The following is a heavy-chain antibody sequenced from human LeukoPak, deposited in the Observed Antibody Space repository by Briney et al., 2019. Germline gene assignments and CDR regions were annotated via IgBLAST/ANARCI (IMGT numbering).Heavy chain of an antibody. J-gene: IGHJ4*02. CDR1: GGSISSSSYY. Sequence: SETLSLTCTVSGGSISSSSYYWGWIRQPPGKGLEWIGSIYYSGSTYYNPSLKSRVTISVDTSKNQFSLKLSSVTAADTAVYYCARDKGYYDSSGYFYYWGQGTLVTVSS. CDR3: ARDKGYYDSSGYFYY. V-gene: IGHV4-39*07. CDR2: IYYSGST. D-gene: IGHD3-22*01.